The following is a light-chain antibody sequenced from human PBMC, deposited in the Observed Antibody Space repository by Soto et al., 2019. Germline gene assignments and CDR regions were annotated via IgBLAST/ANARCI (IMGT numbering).Light chain of an antibody. CDR1: ISDVGGYNY. V-gene: IGLV2-14*01. CDR3: SSYTSSSTHYV. Sequence: QSVLTQPASVSGSPGQSITISCTGTISDVGGYNYVSWYQQHPGKAPKLMIYDVSNRPSGVSNRFSGSKSGNTASLTISGLQAEDEADYYCSSYTSSSTHYVFGTGT. J-gene: IGLJ1*01. CDR2: DVS.